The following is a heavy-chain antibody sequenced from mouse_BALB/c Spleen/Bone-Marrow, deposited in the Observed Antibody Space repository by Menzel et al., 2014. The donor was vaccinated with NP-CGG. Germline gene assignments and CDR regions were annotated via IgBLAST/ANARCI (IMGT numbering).Heavy chain of an antibody. J-gene: IGHJ4*01. CDR3: TRDSYYYGSSYAMDY. D-gene: IGHD1-1*01. CDR1: GFTFSSYT. V-gene: IGHV5-6-4*01. Sequence: EVNVVESGGGLVKPGGSLKLSCAASGFTFSSYTMSWVRQTPEKRLEGVATISSGGSYTYYPDSVKGRFTISRDNAKNTLYLQMSSLKSEDTARYYCTRDSYYYGSSYAMDYWGQGTSVTVAS. CDR2: ISSGGSYT.